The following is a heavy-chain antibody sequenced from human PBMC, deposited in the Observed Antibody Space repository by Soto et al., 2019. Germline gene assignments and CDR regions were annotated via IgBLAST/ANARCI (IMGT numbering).Heavy chain of an antibody. CDR3: ARAPRPYGGNSPIDY. Sequence: EVQLVESGGGLVQPGGSLRLSCAASGFSFSTYWMHWVRQAPEKGLVWVSRINSDGSITNYADSVRGRFTISRDNAKNTLYLQMNSLRAEDTAVYYCARAPRPYGGNSPIDYWGQGTLFTVSS. V-gene: IGHV3-74*01. CDR1: GFSFSTYW. J-gene: IGHJ4*02. CDR2: INSDGSIT. D-gene: IGHD4-17*01.